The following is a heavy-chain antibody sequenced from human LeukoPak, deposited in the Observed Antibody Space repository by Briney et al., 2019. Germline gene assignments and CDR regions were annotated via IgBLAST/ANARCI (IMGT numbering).Heavy chain of an antibody. J-gene: IGHJ4*02. D-gene: IGHD3-16*02. Sequence: ASVKVSCKASGGTFSSYAIGWVRQAPGQGLEWMGRIIPILGIANYAQKFQGRVTITADKSTSTAYMELSSLRSEDTAVYYCARSFGGVIVFLDYWGQGTLVTVSS. V-gene: IGHV1-69*04. CDR2: IIPILGIA. CDR1: GGTFSSYA. CDR3: ARSFGGVIVFLDY.